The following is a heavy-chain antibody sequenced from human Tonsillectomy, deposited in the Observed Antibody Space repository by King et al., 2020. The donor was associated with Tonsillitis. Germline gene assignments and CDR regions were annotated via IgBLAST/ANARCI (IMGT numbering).Heavy chain of an antibody. CDR3: TSVIDY. CDR1: EFTFSSFA. V-gene: IGHV3-30*04. CDR2: IPYDGSNK. Sequence: QLVQSGGDVVQPGRSLRLSCAASEFTFSSFAMHWVRQAPGKGLEWVAGIPYDGSNKYYADSVKGRFTISRDNSKNTLYLQMNSLRAEDTAVYYCTSVIDYGGQGTLVTVSS. J-gene: IGHJ4*02.